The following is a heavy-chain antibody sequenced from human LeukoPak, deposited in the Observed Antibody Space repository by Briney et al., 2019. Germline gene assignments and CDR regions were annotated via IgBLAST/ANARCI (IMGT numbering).Heavy chain of an antibody. Sequence: GGSLRLSCVPSGFTFSDYYMSWIRQAPGKGLEWFSYIYCSRDYTNYADSVRGRFTISRDNAKNSLYLQMNSLRAEDTAVYYCARPPYSSSWDPGWFDPWGQGTLITVS. D-gene: IGHD6-13*01. V-gene: IGHV3-11*06. CDR2: IYCSRDYT. CDR1: GFTFSDYY. CDR3: ARPPYSSSWDPGWFDP. J-gene: IGHJ5*02.